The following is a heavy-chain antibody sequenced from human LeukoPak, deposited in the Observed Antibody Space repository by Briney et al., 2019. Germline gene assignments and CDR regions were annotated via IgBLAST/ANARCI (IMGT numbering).Heavy chain of an antibody. D-gene: IGHD3-22*01. CDR1: GFTLSSYA. J-gene: IGHJ4*02. V-gene: IGHV3-23*01. CDR2: ISGSGGST. CDR3: AKFDSSGYFSFDY. Sequence: GGSLRLSCAASGFTLSSYAMSWVRQAPGKGLEWVSVISGSGGSTYYADSVKGRFTISRDNSKNTLYLQMNSLRAEDTAVYYCAKFDSSGYFSFDYWGQGTLVTVSS.